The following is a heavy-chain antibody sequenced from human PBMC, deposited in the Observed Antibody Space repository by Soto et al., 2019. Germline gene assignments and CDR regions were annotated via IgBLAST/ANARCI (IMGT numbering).Heavy chain of an antibody. CDR1: GDSISSYY. Sequence: SETLSLTCTVYGDSISSYYWTWIRQPPGKGLEWIGYIYYSGSTNYNSSLKSRVTISVDTSKNQFSLKLSSVTAADTAVYYCARTYYYDSSGPNWFDPWGQGTLVTVSS. V-gene: IGHV4-59*12. CDR2: IYYSGST. CDR3: ARTYYYDSSGPNWFDP. D-gene: IGHD3-22*01. J-gene: IGHJ5*02.